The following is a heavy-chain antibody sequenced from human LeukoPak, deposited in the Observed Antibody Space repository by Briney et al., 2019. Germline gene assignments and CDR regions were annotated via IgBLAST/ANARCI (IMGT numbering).Heavy chain of an antibody. CDR2: ISYDGSNK. D-gene: IGHD3-3*01. Sequence: GRSLRLSCAAPGFTFSSYGMHWVRQAPGKGLEWAAVISYDGSNKYYADSVKGRFTISRDNSKNTLYLQMNSLRAEDTAVYYCAKGVYYDFWSGYSPNYYYYGMDVWGQGTTVTVSS. J-gene: IGHJ6*02. CDR3: AKGVYYDFWSGYSPNYYYYGMDV. V-gene: IGHV3-30*18. CDR1: GFTFSSYG.